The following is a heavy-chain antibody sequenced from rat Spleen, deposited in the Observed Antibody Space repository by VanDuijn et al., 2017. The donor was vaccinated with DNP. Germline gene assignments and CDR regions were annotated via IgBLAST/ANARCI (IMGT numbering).Heavy chain of an antibody. D-gene: IGHD4-3*01. CDR1: GFIFNDYA. CDR2: ISYDGGST. J-gene: IGHJ4*01. V-gene: IGHV5-22*01. Sequence: EVQLVESGGDLVQPGRSLKLSCVASGFIFNDYALAWVRQAPKKGLEWVAYISYDGGSTNYGDSVKGRFTISRDNAKSTLYLQMNSLRSEVMATYYCARYNSGYYAMDAWGQGTSVTVSS. CDR3: ARYNSGYYAMDA.